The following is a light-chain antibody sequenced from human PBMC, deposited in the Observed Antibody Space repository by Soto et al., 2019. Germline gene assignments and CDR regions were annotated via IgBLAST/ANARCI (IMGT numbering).Light chain of an antibody. CDR2: GAS. CDR3: QHYNAFPWP. CDR1: QSIRNW. V-gene: IGKV1-5*01. J-gene: IGKJ1*01. Sequence: DIQMTQSPSTLSASVGDRVTITCRASQSIRNWLAWYQDKPGKAPKLLIYGASSLESGVPSRFSGSGSGTEITLTIGGLQADDFATYYCQHYNAFPWPFGQGTKVEIK.